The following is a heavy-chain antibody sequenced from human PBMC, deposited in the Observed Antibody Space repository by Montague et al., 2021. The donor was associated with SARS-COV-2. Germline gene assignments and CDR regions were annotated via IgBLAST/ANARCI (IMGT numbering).Heavy chain of an antibody. D-gene: IGHD4-11*01. Sequence: SETLSLTCSFSGGSISTGSYYWGWIRQPPRKGLEWIGSIYYSGDTYYNPSLKSRVTISVDTSKNQFSLRLSSVTAADTAVYYCGRGGDYTDYGRVDYWGQGTLVIVSS. CDR2: IYYSGDT. CDR1: GGSISTGSYY. V-gene: IGHV4-39*01. J-gene: IGHJ4*02. CDR3: GRGGDYTDYGRVDY.